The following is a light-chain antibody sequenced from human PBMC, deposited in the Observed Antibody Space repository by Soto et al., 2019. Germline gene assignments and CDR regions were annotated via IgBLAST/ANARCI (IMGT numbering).Light chain of an antibody. V-gene: IGLV2-14*01. CDR1: SSDIGGYNY. CDR2: DVS. CDR3: SSYTSTSVV. J-gene: IGLJ2*01. Sequence: QSALTQPASVSGSPGQSITISCTGTSSDIGGYNYVSWYQQHPGKAPKLIIYDVSNRPSGVSNRFSGSKSANTASLTISGLQAEDEADYYCSSYTSTSVVFGGGTKLTVL.